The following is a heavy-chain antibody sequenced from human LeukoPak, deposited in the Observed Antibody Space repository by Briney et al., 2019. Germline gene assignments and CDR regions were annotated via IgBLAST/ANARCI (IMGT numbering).Heavy chain of an antibody. CDR3: ARTPTSITIFGVVTRHWYFDL. D-gene: IGHD3-3*01. J-gene: IGHJ2*01. V-gene: IGHV4-61*02. Sequence: SETLSLTCTVSGGSISSGSYYWSWIRQPAGKGLEWIGRIYTSGSTNYNPSLKSRVTISVDTSKNQFSLKLSSVTAADTAVYYCARTPTSITIFGVVTRHWYFDLWGRGTLVTVSS. CDR1: GGSISSGSYY. CDR2: IYTSGST.